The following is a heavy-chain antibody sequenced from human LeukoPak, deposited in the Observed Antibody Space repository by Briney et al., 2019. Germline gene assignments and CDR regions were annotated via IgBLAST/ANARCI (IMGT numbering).Heavy chain of an antibody. V-gene: IGHV1-8*03. CDR1: GYTFTSYD. CDR3: ARGGGSSGLYYFDY. CDR2: MNPNSGNT. J-gene: IGHJ4*02. Sequence: GASVKVSCTASGYTFTSYDINWVRQATGQGLEWMGWMNPNSGNTGYAQKFQGRVTITRNTSISTAYMELSSLRSEDTAVYYCARGGGSSGLYYFDYWGQGTLVTVSS. D-gene: IGHD1-26*01.